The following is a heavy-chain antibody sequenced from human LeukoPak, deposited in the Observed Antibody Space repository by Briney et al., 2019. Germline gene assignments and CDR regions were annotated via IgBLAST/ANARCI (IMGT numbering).Heavy chain of an antibody. CDR2: INHSGST. J-gene: IGHJ4*02. D-gene: IGHD2-2*01. CDR3: ARWVEYCSSTSCYRGDRYYFDY. V-gene: IGHV4-34*01. CDR1: GGSFSGYY. Sequence: SETLSLTCAVYGGSFSGYYWSWIRQPPGKGLEWIGEINHSGSTNYNPSLKSRVTISVDTSKNQFSLKLSSVTAADTAVYYCARWVEYCSSTSCYRGDRYYFDYWGQGTLVTVSS.